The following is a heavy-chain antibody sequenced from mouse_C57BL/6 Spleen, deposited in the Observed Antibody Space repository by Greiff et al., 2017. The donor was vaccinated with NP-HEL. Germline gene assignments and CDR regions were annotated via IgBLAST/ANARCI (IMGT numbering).Heavy chain of an antibody. Sequence: EVKVEESAGGLVQPGSSMKLSCTASGFTFSDYYMAWVRQVPEKGLEWVANINYDGSSTYYLDSLKSRFIISRDNAKNILYLQMSSLKSEDTATYYCARDSDYYAMDYWGQGTSVTVSS. CDR2: INYDGSST. V-gene: IGHV5-16*01. J-gene: IGHJ4*01. CDR1: GFTFSDYY. CDR3: ARDSDYYAMDY. D-gene: IGHD3-1*01.